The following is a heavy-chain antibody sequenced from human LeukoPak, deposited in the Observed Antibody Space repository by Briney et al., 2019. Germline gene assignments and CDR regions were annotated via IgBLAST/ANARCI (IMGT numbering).Heavy chain of an antibody. Sequence: GGSLRLSCAASGFTFSSYWMHWVRQAPGKGLVWVARISTDGSSTNSADSVKGRLTISRDNAKNTLYLQMNSLRAEDTAVYYCVREYSSSSGRAFDIWGQGTMVTVSP. D-gene: IGHD6-6*01. V-gene: IGHV3-74*01. CDR1: GFTFSSYW. J-gene: IGHJ3*02. CDR2: ISTDGSST. CDR3: VREYSSSSGRAFDI.